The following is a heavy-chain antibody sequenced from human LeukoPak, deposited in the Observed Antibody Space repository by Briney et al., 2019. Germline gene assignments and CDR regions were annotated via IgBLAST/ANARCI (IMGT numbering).Heavy chain of an antibody. CDR1: GFTFSSYD. J-gene: IGHJ4*02. D-gene: IGHD1-26*01. CDR2: ISTGGGGT. CDR3: AKRGTGSYYYFDY. Sequence: GTSLRLSCAASGFTFSSYDMSWVRQAPGKGLEWVSGISTGGGGTYYADSVKGRFTISRDNSKNTLYLQMNSLRAEDTAVYYCAKRGTGSYYYFDYWGQGTLVTVSS. V-gene: IGHV3-23*01.